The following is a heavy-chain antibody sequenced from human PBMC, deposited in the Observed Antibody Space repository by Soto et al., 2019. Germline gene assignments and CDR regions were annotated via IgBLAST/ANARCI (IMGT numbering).Heavy chain of an antibody. J-gene: IGHJ4*02. V-gene: IGHV3-30-3*01. CDR1: GFTFSSYA. CDR3: ARDSSEDGDYYFDY. D-gene: IGHD4-17*01. CDR2: ISYDGSNK. Sequence: GGSLRLSCAASGFTFSSYAMHWVRQAPGKGLEWVAVISYDGSNKYYADSVKGRFTISRDNSKNTLYLQMNSLRAEDTAVYYCARDSSEDGDYYFDYWGQGTLVTVSS.